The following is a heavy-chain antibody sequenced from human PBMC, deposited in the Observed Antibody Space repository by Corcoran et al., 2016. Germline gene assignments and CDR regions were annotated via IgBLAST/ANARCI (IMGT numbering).Heavy chain of an antibody. CDR2: IYYSGST. D-gene: IGHD3-22*01. CDR3: AREGQHDDSSVYYFDY. Sequence: QVQLQESGPGLVKPSETLSLTCTVSGGSVSSGSYYWSWIRQPPGKGLEWIGYIYYSGSTNYTPSLKSRVTISVDTSKNQFSLKLSSVTAADTAVYYCAREGQHDDSSVYYFDYWGQGTLVTVSS. J-gene: IGHJ4*02. CDR1: GGSVSSGSYY. V-gene: IGHV4-61*01.